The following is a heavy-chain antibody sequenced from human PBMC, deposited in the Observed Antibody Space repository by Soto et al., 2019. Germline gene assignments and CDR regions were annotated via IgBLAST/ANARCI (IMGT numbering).Heavy chain of an antibody. CDR1: GFTFSGYW. Sequence: GGSLRLSCAASGFTFSGYWMHWVRQAPGKGLVWVSRINTDGSSTSNADSVKGRFTISRDNAKNTLFLQMNSLRVEDTAVYYCARTVGGWDYFDYWGQGALVTVSS. D-gene: IGHD6-19*01. J-gene: IGHJ4*02. CDR3: ARTVGGWDYFDY. CDR2: INTDGSST. V-gene: IGHV3-74*01.